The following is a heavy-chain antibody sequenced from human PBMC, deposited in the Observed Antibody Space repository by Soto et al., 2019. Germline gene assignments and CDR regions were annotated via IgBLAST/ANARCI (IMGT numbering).Heavy chain of an antibody. CDR3: ARHIPYYYGSGSLYYYMDV. CDR1: GGSISSYY. D-gene: IGHD3-10*01. V-gene: IGHV4-59*08. J-gene: IGHJ6*03. Sequence: SETLSLTCTVSGGSISSYYWSWIRQPPGKGLEWIGYIYYSGSTNYNPSLKSRVTISVDTSKNQFSLKLSPVTAADTAVYYCARHIPYYYGSGSLYYYMDVWGKGTTVTVSS. CDR2: IYYSGST.